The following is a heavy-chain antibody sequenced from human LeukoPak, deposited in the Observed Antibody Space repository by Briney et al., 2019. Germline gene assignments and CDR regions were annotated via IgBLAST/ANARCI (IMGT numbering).Heavy chain of an antibody. Sequence: PSETLSLTCTVSGGSISSYYWSWIRQPAGKGLVWIGRIYTSGSTNYNPSLKSRVTMSVDTSKNQFSLKLSSETAGAPALYYCPRVPYDFWSGYYSVVDVSRKASPVTVSS. D-gene: IGHD3-3*01. V-gene: IGHV4-4*07. CDR3: PRVPYDFWSGYYSVVDV. J-gene: IGHJ6*01. CDR2: IYTSGST. CDR1: GGSISSYY.